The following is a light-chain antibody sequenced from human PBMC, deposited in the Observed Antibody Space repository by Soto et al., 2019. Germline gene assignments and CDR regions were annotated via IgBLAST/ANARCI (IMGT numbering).Light chain of an antibody. CDR3: SSYTSSSTLV. CDR2: EVS. CDR1: SSDVGGYNY. Sequence: QSALTQPACVSGSPGQSITISCTGTSSDVGGYNYVSWYQQHPGKAPKLMIYEVSNRPSGVSNRFSGSKSGNTASLTISGLQAEDEADYYCSSYTSSSTLVFGTGTKVTV. J-gene: IGLJ1*01. V-gene: IGLV2-14*01.